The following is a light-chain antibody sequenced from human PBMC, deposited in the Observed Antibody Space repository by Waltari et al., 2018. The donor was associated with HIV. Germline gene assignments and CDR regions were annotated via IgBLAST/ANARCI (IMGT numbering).Light chain of an antibody. CDR2: EVS. Sequence: QSALTQPASVSGSPGQSITIPCTGTSSDVGGYNYVSRYQQHPGKAPKLMIYEVSNRPSGVSNRFSGSKSGNTASLTISGLQAEDEADYYCSSYTSSSTSYVFGTGTKVTVL. J-gene: IGLJ1*01. CDR1: SSDVGGYNY. V-gene: IGLV2-14*01. CDR3: SSYTSSSTSYV.